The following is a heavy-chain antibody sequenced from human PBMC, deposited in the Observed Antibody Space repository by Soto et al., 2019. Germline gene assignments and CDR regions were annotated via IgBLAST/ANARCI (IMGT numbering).Heavy chain of an antibody. CDR2: ITSSGSST. D-gene: IGHD5-12*01. CDR3: AKGAEGYVVSSLDY. V-gene: IGHV3-23*01. CDR1: GFTFSDYA. Sequence: EVQLLESGGGFVQPGGSLRLSCAASGFTFSDYALTWVRQAPGAGLAWVSAITSSGSSTYDAESVKGRFTISRDNTKSTLYLQMNSLRAEDTATYYCAKGAEGYVVSSLDYWGQGTLVTVAS. J-gene: IGHJ4*02.